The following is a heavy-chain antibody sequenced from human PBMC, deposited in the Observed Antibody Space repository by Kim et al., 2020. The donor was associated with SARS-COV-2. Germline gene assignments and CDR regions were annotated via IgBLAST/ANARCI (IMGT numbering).Heavy chain of an antibody. D-gene: IGHD3-16*01. CDR3: ARGVGPFFDY. CDR2: T. V-gene: IGHV1-8*01. Sequence: TRYAQKFKGRVTMTMTPSVSTAYMELASLTSDDTAVYFCARGVGPFFDYWGQGTLITVSS. J-gene: IGHJ4*02.